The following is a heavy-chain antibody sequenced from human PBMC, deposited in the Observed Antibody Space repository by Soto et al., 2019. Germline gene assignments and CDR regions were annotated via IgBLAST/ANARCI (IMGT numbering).Heavy chain of an antibody. CDR2: MNPNSGNT. D-gene: IGHD6-6*01. CDR3: DDGGSSSSYYYHYYMDV. V-gene: IGHV1-8*01. J-gene: IGHJ6*03. CDR1: GYTFTSYD. Sequence: ASVKVSCKASGYTFTSYDINWVRQATGQGLEWMGWMNPNSGNTGYAQKFQGRVTMTRNTSISTAYMELSSLRSEDTAVYYCDDGGSSSSYYYHYYMDVWGKGTTVNVSS.